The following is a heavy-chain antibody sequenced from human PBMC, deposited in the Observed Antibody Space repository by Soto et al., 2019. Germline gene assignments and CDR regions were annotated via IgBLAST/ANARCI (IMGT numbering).Heavy chain of an antibody. V-gene: IGHV4-39*01. CDR3: ARHQTTLITPFDL. D-gene: IGHD4-17*01. CDR1: GGNYC. Sequence: QLQLQESGPGLVKPSETLSLTCSVSGGNYCWGWIRQPPGKGLEWIGSICYTGNSYYNPSLESRVTIFVDTSKNHFSLTLRSVTAADTAVHYCARHQTTLITPFDLWGQGMLVTVSS. CDR2: ICYTGNS. J-gene: IGHJ4*02.